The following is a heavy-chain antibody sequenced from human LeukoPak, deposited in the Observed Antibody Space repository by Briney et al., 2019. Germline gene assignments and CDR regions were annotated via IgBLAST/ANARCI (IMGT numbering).Heavy chain of an antibody. Sequence: ASVKASCKASGFTFSSYYMQWVRQAPGQGLEWMGIINPSDGSTKYAQKFQGRVTMTGDTSTNTVYMELSSLRSEDTALYYCARDGLQTRYNWDDEGRKNWLDPWGQGTLVTVSS. D-gene: IGHD1-1*01. CDR3: ARDGLQTRYNWDDEGRKNWLDP. J-gene: IGHJ5*02. CDR2: INPSDGST. CDR1: GFTFSSYY. V-gene: IGHV1-46*01.